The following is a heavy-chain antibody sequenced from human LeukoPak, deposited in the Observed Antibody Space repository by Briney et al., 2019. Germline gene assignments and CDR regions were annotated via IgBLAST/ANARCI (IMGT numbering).Heavy chain of an antibody. CDR1: GFTFSSYG. CDR3: ARGVSFLAGAFDI. V-gene: IGHV3-33*01. CDR2: IWYDGSNK. D-gene: IGHD2/OR15-2a*01. Sequence: GGSLRLSCAASGFTFSSYGMHWVRQAPGKGLEWVAVIWYDGSNKYYADSVKGRFTISRDNSKNTLDLQMNSLRADDTAVYYCARGVSFLAGAFDIWGQGTMVTVSS. J-gene: IGHJ3*02.